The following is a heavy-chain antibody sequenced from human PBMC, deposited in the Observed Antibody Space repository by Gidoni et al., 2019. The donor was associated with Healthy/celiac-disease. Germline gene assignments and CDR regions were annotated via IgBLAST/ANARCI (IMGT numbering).Heavy chain of an antibody. CDR3: AKDSYTGIESYYGMDV. V-gene: IGHV3-9*01. Sequence: EVQLVESGGGLVQPGRSLRISCAASGFTFYEYAMHWVRQAPGKGLEWVSGISWNSGSIGYADSVKGRFTISRDNAKNSLYLQMNSLRAEDTALYYCAKDSYTGIESYYGMDVWGQGTTVTVSS. J-gene: IGHJ6*02. D-gene: IGHD6-13*01. CDR1: GFTFYEYA. CDR2: ISWNSGSI.